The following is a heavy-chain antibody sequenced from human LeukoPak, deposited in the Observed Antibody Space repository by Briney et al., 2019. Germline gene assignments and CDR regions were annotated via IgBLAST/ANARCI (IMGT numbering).Heavy chain of an antibody. V-gene: IGHV1-18*01. Sequence: ASVKVSCKASGGTFSSYAISWVRQAPGQGLEWMGWISVYSGNTNYAQRLQGRVTMTTDTSTSTAYMELRSLRSDDTAVYYCARDEHSSGWYSDYWGQGTLVTVSS. D-gene: IGHD6-19*01. CDR3: ARDEHSSGWYSDY. J-gene: IGHJ4*02. CDR1: GGTFSSYA. CDR2: ISVYSGNT.